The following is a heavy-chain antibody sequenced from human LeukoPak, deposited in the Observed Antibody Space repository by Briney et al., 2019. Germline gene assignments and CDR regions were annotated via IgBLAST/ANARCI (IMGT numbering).Heavy chain of an antibody. CDR1: GGTFSIYA. J-gene: IGHJ6*03. V-gene: IGHV1-69*13. CDR2: IIPSFGTA. D-gene: IGHD4-17*01. Sequence: ASVKVSCKASGGTFSIYAISWVRQAPGQGLEWMGGIIPSFGTANYAQKFQGRVTITADESTSTAYMELSSLRSEDTAVYYCARDHSHYGDYGDYYYMDVWGKGTTVTISS. CDR3: ARDHSHYGDYGDYYYMDV.